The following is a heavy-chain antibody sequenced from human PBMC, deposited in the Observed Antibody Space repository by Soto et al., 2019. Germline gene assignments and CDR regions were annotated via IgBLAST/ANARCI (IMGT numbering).Heavy chain of an antibody. CDR1: SFR. D-gene: IGHD3-10*01. CDR3: ARHYYGSGSYPIQTYGMEV. Sequence: SFRNAWVRQMPGEGLEWMGIIYPGDSDTRYSPSFQGQVTISADKSINSVYLQWSSLKASDTAMYYCARHYYGSGSYPIQTYGMEVWGQGTTVSVYS. CDR2: IYPGDSDT. J-gene: IGHJ6*02. V-gene: IGHV5-51*01.